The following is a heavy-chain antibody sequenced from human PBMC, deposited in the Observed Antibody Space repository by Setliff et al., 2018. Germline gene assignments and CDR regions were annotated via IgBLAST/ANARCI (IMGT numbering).Heavy chain of an antibody. CDR1: GYTLTELS. Sequence: SCKVSGYTLTELSMHWVRQAPGKGLEWVAVIWYDGSTIYYADSVKGRFIISRDNAKNSLFLEMDSLRGEDTAVYYCARGCSGGSCPGALDFWGQGTMVTVSS. CDR2: IWYDGSTI. CDR3: ARGCSGGSCPGALDF. J-gene: IGHJ3*01. V-gene: IGHV3-33*01. D-gene: IGHD2-15*01.